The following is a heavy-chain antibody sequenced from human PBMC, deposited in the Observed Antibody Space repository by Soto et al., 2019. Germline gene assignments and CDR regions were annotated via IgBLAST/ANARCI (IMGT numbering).Heavy chain of an antibody. V-gene: IGHV1-69*01. Sequence: QVQLVQSGAEVKKPGSSVKVSCKASGGTFSSYAISWVRQAPGQGLEWMGGIIPSFGTAHYEQTCQGRVTITADESTSTAYMELSSLRSEDTAVYYCASLLVDTAMAPGSDYWGQGSLVTVSS. CDR2: IIPSFGTA. CDR3: ASLLVDTAMAPGSDY. D-gene: IGHD5-18*01. CDR1: GGTFSSYA. J-gene: IGHJ4*02.